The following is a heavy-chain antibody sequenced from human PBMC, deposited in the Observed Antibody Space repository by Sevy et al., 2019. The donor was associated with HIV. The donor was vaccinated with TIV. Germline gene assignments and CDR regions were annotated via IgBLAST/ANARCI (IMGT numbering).Heavy chain of an antibody. CDR3: ARSLIAVAGSYGMDI. CDR2: ISSDGGSD. Sequence: GGSLRLSCAASAFTFSNSAMHWVRQAPGKGLGWVALISSDGGSDYYADSVKGRFTISRDNSKNTLYLQMNSLRPEDTAVYYCARSLIAVAGSYGMDIWGQGTTVTVSS. V-gene: IGHV3-30*04. J-gene: IGHJ6*02. D-gene: IGHD6-19*01. CDR1: AFTFSNSA.